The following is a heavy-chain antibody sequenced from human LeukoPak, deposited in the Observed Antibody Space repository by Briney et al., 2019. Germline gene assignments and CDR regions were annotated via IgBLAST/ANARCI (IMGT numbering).Heavy chain of an antibody. V-gene: IGHV4-4*02. Sequence: PSETLSLTCAVSGGSISSSNWWSWVRQPPGKGLEWIGEIYHSGSTNYNPSLKSRVTIPVDKSKNQFSLKLSSVTAADTAVYYCARGLAYYYDSRGHSYYWGQGTLVTVSS. CDR1: GGSISSSNW. CDR3: ARGLAYYYDSRGHSYY. D-gene: IGHD3-22*01. J-gene: IGHJ4*02. CDR2: IYHSGST.